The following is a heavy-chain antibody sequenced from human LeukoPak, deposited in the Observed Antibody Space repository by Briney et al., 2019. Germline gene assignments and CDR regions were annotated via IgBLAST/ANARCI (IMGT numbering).Heavy chain of an antibody. CDR3: ARDSTIIAVAGTSAFDI. CDR1: GESFSGYY. J-gene: IGHJ3*02. Sequence: PSETLSLTCAVYGESFSGYYWSWIRQPPGKGLGWIGEINHSGRSNHNPSLKSRVTISVDKSKNQFSLKLSSVTAADTAVYYCARDSTIIAVAGTSAFDIWGQGTMVTVSS. CDR2: INHSGRS. V-gene: IGHV4-34*01. D-gene: IGHD6-19*01.